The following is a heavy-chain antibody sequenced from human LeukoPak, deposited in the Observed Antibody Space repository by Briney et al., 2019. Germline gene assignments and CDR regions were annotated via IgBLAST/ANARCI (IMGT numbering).Heavy chain of an antibody. D-gene: IGHD3-16*01. CDR1: GGSISSYY. CDR2: IYTSGST. Sequence: SETLSLTCTVSGGSISSYYWSWIRQPPGKGLEWIGYIYTSGSTNYNPSLKSRVTISVDTSKNQFSLKLSSVTAADTAVYYCARTRGRDYYYYYYMDVWGKGTTVTVSS. J-gene: IGHJ6*03. CDR3: ARTRGRDYYYYYYMDV. V-gene: IGHV4-4*09.